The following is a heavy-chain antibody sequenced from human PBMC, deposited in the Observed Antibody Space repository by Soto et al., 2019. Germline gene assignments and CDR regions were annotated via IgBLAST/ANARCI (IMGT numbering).Heavy chain of an antibody. CDR3: AADNPYHSSSSFDI. D-gene: IGHD3-22*01. CDR1: GFTFTSSA. Sequence: GASVKVSCKASGFTFTSSAVRWVRQARGQRLEWIGWIVVGSGNTNYAQKFQERVTITRDMSTSTAYMELSSLRSEDTAVYYCAADNPYHSSSSFDIWGQGTMVTVSS. J-gene: IGHJ3*02. CDR2: IVVGSGNT. V-gene: IGHV1-58*01.